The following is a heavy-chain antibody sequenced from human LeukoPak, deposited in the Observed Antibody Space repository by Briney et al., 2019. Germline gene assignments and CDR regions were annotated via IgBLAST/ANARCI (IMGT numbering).Heavy chain of an antibody. D-gene: IGHD1-26*01. CDR3: ARVPVYSGTYFDY. V-gene: IGHV4-30-4*01. CDR1: GGSISSGDYY. J-gene: IGHJ4*02. Sequence: SETLSLTCTVSGGSISSGDYYWSWLRQPPGKGLEWIGYIYYSGSTYFNPSLKSRVTISVETSKNQFSLKLSSVTAADTAVYYCARVPVYSGTYFDYWGQGTLVTVSS. CDR2: IYYSGST.